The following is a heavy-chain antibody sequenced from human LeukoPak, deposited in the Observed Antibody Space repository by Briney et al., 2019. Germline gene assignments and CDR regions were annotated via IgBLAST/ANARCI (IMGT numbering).Heavy chain of an antibody. CDR2: IYYSGST. CDR3: ARGYSYGSTYYFDY. V-gene: IGHV4-39*07. Sequence: SETLSLTCTVSGGSISSSSYYWGWIRQPPGKGLEWIGSIYYSGSTYYNPSLKSRVTISVDTSKNQFSLKLSSVTAADTAVYYCARGYSYGSTYYFDYWGQGTLVTVSS. J-gene: IGHJ4*02. CDR1: GGSISSSSYY. D-gene: IGHD5-18*01.